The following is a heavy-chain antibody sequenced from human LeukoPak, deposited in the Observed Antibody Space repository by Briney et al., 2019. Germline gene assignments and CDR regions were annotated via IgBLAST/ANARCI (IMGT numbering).Heavy chain of an antibody. V-gene: IGHV3-23*01. CDR3: GRGSSGPDY. CDR2: ISASGGST. Sequence: PGGSLRLSCAASGFTFSSYTMTWVRQAPGKGLEWVSAISASGGSTYYEDSVKGRFTISRDNSKNTLYLQMNSLRAEDTAVYYCGRGSSGPDYWGQGTLVTVSS. J-gene: IGHJ4*02. D-gene: IGHD6-25*01. CDR1: GFTFSSYT.